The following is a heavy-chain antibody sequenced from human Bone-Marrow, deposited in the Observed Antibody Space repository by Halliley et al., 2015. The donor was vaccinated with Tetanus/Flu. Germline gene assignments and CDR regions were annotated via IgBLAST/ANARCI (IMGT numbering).Heavy chain of an antibody. V-gene: IGHV3-9*01. D-gene: IGHD3-9*01. CDR1: GFKFDDYV. J-gene: IGHJ3*01. Sequence: SLRLSCAASGFKFDDYVMHWVRQAPGKDLEWVSLISWNGGRRAYGDSVEGRFTISRDNTKNSLYLQMNSLRPEDTALYYCARVDRPDWGLGSRDDALDVWGQGTLVTVSS. CDR2: ISWNGGRR. CDR3: ARVDRPDWGLGSRDDALDV.